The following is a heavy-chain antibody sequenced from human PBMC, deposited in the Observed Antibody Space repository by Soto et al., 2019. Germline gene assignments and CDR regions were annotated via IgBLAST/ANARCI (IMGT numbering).Heavy chain of an antibody. CDR2: IIPIFGTA. CDR1: GGTFSSYA. CDR3: ANVRPGYCSGGSCYIYYGMDV. Sequence: GASVKVSCKASGGTFSSYAISWVRQAPGQGLEWMGGIIPIFGTANYAQKFQGRVTITADESTSTAYMELSSLRSEDTAVYYCANVRPGYCSGGSCYIYYGMDVWGQGTTVTVSS. J-gene: IGHJ6*02. D-gene: IGHD2-15*01. V-gene: IGHV1-69*13.